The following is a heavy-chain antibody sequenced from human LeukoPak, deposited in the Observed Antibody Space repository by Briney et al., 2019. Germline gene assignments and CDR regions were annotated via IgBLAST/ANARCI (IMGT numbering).Heavy chain of an antibody. Sequence: SETLSLTSAVYGGSFSGYYWSWIRQPPGKGLEWIGEINHSGSTNYNPSLKSRVTISVDTSKNQFSLKLSSVTAADTAVYYCARGGGAAAAKRSLGYWGQGTLVTVSS. CDR3: ARGGGAAAAKRSLGY. CDR2: INHSGST. D-gene: IGHD2-15*01. J-gene: IGHJ4*02. CDR1: GGSFSGYY. V-gene: IGHV4-34*01.